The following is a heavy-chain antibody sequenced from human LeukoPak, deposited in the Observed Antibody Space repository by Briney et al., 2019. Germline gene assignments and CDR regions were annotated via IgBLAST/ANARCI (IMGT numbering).Heavy chain of an antibody. D-gene: IGHD3-16*01. V-gene: IGHV3-23*01. CDR3: AKVTFGGVIGS. Sequence: GWSLRLSCAASGFTFSSYAMSWVRQAPGKGLEWVSAISGSGGSTYYADSVKGRFTISRDNSKNTLYLQMNSLRAEDTAVYYCAKVTFGGVIGSWGQGTLVTVSS. J-gene: IGHJ5*01. CDR2: ISGSGGST. CDR1: GFTFSSYA.